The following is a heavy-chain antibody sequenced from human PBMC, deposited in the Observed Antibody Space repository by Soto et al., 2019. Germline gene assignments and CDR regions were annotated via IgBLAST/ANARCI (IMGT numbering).Heavy chain of an antibody. CDR1: GFTFSSYS. Sequence: GGSLRLSCAASGFTFSSYSMNWVRQAPGKGLEWVSSISSSSSYIYYADSVKGRFTISRDNAKNSLYLQMNSLRAEDTAVYYCARRITMVRGPYYYYGMDVWGQGTTVTVSS. CDR2: ISSSSSYI. D-gene: IGHD3-10*01. V-gene: IGHV3-21*01. J-gene: IGHJ6*02. CDR3: ARRITMVRGPYYYYGMDV.